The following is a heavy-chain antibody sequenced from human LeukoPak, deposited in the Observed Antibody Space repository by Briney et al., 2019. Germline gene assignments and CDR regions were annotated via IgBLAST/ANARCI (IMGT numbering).Heavy chain of an antibody. D-gene: IGHD2-21*01. J-gene: IGHJ4*02. CDR2: IKSKTDGGTT. V-gene: IGHV3-15*01. CDR1: GFTFSNAW. Sequence: GGTLRLSCAASGFTFSNAWMSWVRQAPGKGLEWVGRIKSKTDGGTTDYAARVKGRFTISRDDSKNTLYLQMNSLKTEDTTVYYCTTVRETFGDRNWGQGTLVTVSS. CDR3: TTVRETFGDRN.